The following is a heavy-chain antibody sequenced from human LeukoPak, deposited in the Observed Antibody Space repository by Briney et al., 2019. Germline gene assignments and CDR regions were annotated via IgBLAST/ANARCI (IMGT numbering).Heavy chain of an antibody. D-gene: IGHD6-13*01. Sequence: GGSLRLSCAASGFTFSSHEMNWVRQAPGKGLEWVSYISSTGRTIYYADSVKGRFTISRDNARSSLYLQMDSLGVEDTAVYYCAREAVAAAGARSNWFDPWGQGTLVTVSS. V-gene: IGHV3-48*03. CDR3: AREAVAAAGARSNWFDP. CDR2: ISSTGRTI. CDR1: GFTFSSHE. J-gene: IGHJ5*02.